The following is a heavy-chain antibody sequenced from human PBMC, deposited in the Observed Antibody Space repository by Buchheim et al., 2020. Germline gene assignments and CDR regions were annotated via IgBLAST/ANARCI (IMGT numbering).Heavy chain of an antibody. CDR3: ARGAGITGTGDY. D-gene: IGHD1-7*01. J-gene: IGHJ4*02. CDR2: IYYTGST. V-gene: IGHV4-61*01. Sequence: QVQLQESGPGLVRPSETLSLTCTVSGYSVSSGSYYWNWVRQPPGKGLEWIGYIYYTGSTNYKPSLKSRVTISVDTSKQQFYLKLSSVTAADTAVYYCARGAGITGTGDYWGQGTL. CDR1: GYSVSSGSYY.